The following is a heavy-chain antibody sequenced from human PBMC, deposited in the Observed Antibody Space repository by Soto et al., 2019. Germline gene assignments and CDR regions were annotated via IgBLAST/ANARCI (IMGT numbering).Heavy chain of an antibody. CDR1: GFTFSSYW. CDR2: IKQDGSEK. Sequence: PXGSLRLSCAASGFTFSSYWMSWVRQAPGKGLEWVANIKQDGSEKYYVDSVKGRFTISRDNAKNSLYLQMNSLRAEDTAVYYCARTPGDTEDYFDYWGQGTLVTVSS. V-gene: IGHV3-7*01. CDR3: ARTPGDTEDYFDY. D-gene: IGHD7-27*01. J-gene: IGHJ4*02.